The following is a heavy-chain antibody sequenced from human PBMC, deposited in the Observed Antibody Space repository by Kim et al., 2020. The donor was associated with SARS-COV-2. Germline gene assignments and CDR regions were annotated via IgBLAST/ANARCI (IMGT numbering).Heavy chain of an antibody. Sequence: GGSLRLSCAASGFTFSNYAMSWVRQAPGKGLEWVSGISGSGGRTFHADSVKGRFTISRDNSKNTLYLQMNSLRAEDTAVYYCAKDRNDVLTGYYLTGDY. V-gene: IGHV3-23*01. J-gene: IGHJ4*01. CDR1: GFTFSNYA. CDR2: ISGSGGRT. D-gene: IGHD3-9*01. CDR3: AKDRNDVLTGYYLTGDY.